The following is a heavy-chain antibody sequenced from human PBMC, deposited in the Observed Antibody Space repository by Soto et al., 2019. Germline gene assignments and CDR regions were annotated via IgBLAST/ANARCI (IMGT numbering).Heavy chain of an antibody. J-gene: IGHJ6*02. D-gene: IGHD3-22*01. CDR2: IYTSGST. CDR3: ARDLDPHYDGSGYYWHYYYGMDV. CDR1: GGSISSYY. Sequence: SETLSLTCTVSGGSISSYYWSWIRQPAGKGLEWIGRIYTSGSTNYNPSLKSRVTMSVDTSKNQFSLKLSSVTAADTAVYYCARDLDPHYDGSGYYWHYYYGMDVWGQGTTVTVSS. V-gene: IGHV4-4*07.